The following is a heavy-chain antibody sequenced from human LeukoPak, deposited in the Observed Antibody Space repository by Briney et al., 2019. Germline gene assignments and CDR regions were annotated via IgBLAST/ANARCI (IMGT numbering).Heavy chain of an antibody. CDR1: GFTFSSYD. J-gene: IGHJ4*02. Sequence: GGSLRLSCAASGFTFSSYDMHWVRQATGKGLEWVSAIGTAGDTYYPGSVKGRFTISRENAKNSLYLQMNSLRAGDTAVYYCARADSGYSYGFRIDYWGQGTLVTVSS. CDR3: ARADSGYSYGFRIDY. CDR2: IGTAGDT. D-gene: IGHD5-18*01. V-gene: IGHV3-13*01.